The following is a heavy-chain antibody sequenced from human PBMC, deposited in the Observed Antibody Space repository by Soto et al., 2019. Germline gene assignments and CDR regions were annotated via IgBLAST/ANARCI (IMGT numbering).Heavy chain of an antibody. D-gene: IGHD3-10*01. CDR2: MNPNTGNT. CDR3: ARVYYLGSGALYTYNGMDV. Sequence: QVQLVQSGAEVKKPGASVKVSCKASGYTFTTYDINWVRQATGQGLECMGWMNPNTGNTGYAQKFQGRVTMTRDTSTSTAYMAMSSLTSEDTALYYCARVYYLGSGALYTYNGMDVWGQGTTVTVSS. J-gene: IGHJ6*02. V-gene: IGHV1-8*01. CDR1: GYTFTTYD.